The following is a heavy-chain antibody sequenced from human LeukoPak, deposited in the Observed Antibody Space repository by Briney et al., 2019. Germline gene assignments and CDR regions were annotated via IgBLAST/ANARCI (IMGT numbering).Heavy chain of an antibody. D-gene: IGHD5-18*01. Sequence: ASVKVSCKASGYTFTGYYMHWVRQAPGQGLERMGWINPNSGGTNYAQKFQGRVTMTRDTPISTAYMELSRLRSDDTAVYYCARIGVQLWVDTPDYWGQGTLVTVSS. CDR1: GYTFTGYY. J-gene: IGHJ4*02. V-gene: IGHV1-2*02. CDR2: INPNSGGT. CDR3: ARIGVQLWVDTPDY.